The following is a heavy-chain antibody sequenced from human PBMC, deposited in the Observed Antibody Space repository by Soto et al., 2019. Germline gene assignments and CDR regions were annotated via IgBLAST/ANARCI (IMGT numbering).Heavy chain of an antibody. D-gene: IGHD1-7*01. CDR3: AKGTRVGYFDL. CDR1: GFTFSSYG. V-gene: IGHV3-30*18. CDR2: ISYDGSNK. Sequence: QVQLVESGGGVVQPGRSLRLSCAASGFTFSSYGMDWVRQAPGKGLEWVAVISYDGSNKYYADSVKGRFTISRDNSKNTLYLQMNSLRAEDTAVYYCAKGTRVGYFDLWGRGTLVTVSS. J-gene: IGHJ2*01.